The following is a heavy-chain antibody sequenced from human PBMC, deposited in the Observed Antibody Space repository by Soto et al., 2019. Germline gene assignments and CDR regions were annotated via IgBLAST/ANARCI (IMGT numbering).Heavy chain of an antibody. CDR1: GFTFSSYG. V-gene: IGHV3-30*18. CDR2: ISYDGSNK. Sequence: GGSLRLSCAASGFTFSSYGMHWVRQAPGKGLEWVAVISYDGSNKYYADSVKGRFTISRDNSKNTLYLQMNSLRAEDTAVYYCAKDRSIAAAGAYYFDYWGQGTLVTVSS. CDR3: AKDRSIAAAGAYYFDY. D-gene: IGHD6-13*01. J-gene: IGHJ4*02.